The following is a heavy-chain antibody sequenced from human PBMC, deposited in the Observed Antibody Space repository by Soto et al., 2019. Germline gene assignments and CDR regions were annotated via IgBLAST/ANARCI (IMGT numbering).Heavy chain of an antibody. J-gene: IGHJ5*02. D-gene: IGHD3-10*01. CDR3: ARGKYGSGSYYYFNWLDP. V-gene: IGHV4-31*03. CDR2: IYYSGST. Sequence: PSETLSLTCTVSGGSISSGGYYWSWIRQHPGKGLEWIGYIYYSGSTYYNPSLKSRVTISVDTSKNQFSLKLSSVTAADTAVYYCARGKYGSGSYYYFNWLDPWGQGTLVTVSS. CDR1: GGSISSGGYY.